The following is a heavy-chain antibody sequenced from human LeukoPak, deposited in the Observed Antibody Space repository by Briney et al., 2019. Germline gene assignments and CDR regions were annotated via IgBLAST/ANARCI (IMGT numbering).Heavy chain of an antibody. V-gene: IGHV4-59*01. J-gene: IGHJ4*02. CDR3: ARGGGYYYDSSGYPQEIFDY. CDR2: IYYSGST. CDR1: GGSISSYY. Sequence: PSETLSLTCTVSGGSISSYYWSWIRQPPGKGLEWIGYIYYSGSTNYNPSLKSRVTISVDTSKNQFSLKLSSVTAADTAVYYCARGGGYYYDSSGYPQEIFDYWGQGTLVTVSS. D-gene: IGHD3-22*01.